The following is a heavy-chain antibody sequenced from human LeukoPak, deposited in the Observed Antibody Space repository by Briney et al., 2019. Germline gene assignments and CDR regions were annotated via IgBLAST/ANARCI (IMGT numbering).Heavy chain of an antibody. D-gene: IGHD2-2*01. CDR3: ARQLGYCSSTSCYADKVDY. Sequence: SETVSLTGTVSGGSISSSSYDWGWLRQRPGKGRELIGNIDYTGSTYYNPSLKSRATISVDTSKNQFSLKLSSVTAADTAVYYCARQLGYCSSTSCYADKVDYWGQGTLVTVSS. CDR1: GGSISSSSYD. V-gene: IGHV4-39*01. J-gene: IGHJ4*02. CDR2: IDYTGST.